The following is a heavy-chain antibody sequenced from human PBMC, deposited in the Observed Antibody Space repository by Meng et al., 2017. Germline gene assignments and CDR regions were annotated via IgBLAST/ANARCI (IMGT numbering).Heavy chain of an antibody. Sequence: VQRVGSGGTWVQPGRSLRPSCAPPGLTFSSYAMHWARQAPGKGLEWVAVISYDGSNKYYADSVKGRFTISRDNSKNTLYLQMNSLRAEDTAVYYCASGSQWLFPYWGQGTLVTVSS. J-gene: IGHJ4*02. V-gene: IGHV3-30*01. CDR3: ASGSQWLFPY. CDR1: GLTFSSYA. CDR2: ISYDGSNK. D-gene: IGHD6-19*01.